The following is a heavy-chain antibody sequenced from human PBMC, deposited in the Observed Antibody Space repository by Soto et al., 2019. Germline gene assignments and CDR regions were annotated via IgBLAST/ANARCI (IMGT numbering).Heavy chain of an antibody. CDR2: IYSGGST. CDR1: GFTVSSNY. V-gene: IGHV3-66*01. CDR3: VVLPSDLIAVAGYFDY. D-gene: IGHD6-19*01. J-gene: IGHJ4*02. Sequence: GGSLRLSCAASGFTVSSNYMSWVRQAPGKGLEWVSVIYSGGSTYYADSVKGRFTISRDNSKNTLYLQMNSLRAEDTAVYYCVVLPSDLIAVAGYFDYWGQGTLVTVSS.